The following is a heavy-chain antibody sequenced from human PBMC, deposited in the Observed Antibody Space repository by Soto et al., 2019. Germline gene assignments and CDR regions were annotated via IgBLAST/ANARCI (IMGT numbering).Heavy chain of an antibody. Sequence: QVHLVQSGAEVKKPGASVNVSCKTSGYTFTRNGISWVRQAPGQGLEWMGWISPNSGNIKYAQKLQGRVIMTTETSTSTAYMELRSLRSDDTAVYYCVKDRDSNSWPSRDVWGPGTTVTASS. D-gene: IGHD3-22*01. CDR1: GYTFTRNG. V-gene: IGHV1-18*01. J-gene: IGHJ6*02. CDR2: ISPNSGNI. CDR3: VKDRDSNSWPSRDV.